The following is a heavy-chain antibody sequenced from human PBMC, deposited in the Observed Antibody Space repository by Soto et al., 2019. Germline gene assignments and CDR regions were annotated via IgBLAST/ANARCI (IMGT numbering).Heavy chain of an antibody. CDR3: ARRGGNNYYGMDV. J-gene: IGHJ6*02. CDR2: INHSGST. CDR1: VGSFSGYY. V-gene: IGHV4-34*01. Sequence: PSETLSLTCAVYVGSFSGYYWSWIRQPPGKGLEWIGEINHSGSTNYNPSLKSRVTISVDTSKNQFSLKLSSVTAADTAVYYCARRGGNNYYGMDVWGQGTTVTVSS. D-gene: IGHD3-16*01.